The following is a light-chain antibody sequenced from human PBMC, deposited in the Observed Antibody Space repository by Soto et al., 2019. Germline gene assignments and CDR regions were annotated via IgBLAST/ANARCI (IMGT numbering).Light chain of an antibody. CDR1: SSNIGSNY. V-gene: IGLV1-47*02. CDR2: SDN. Sequence: QAVVTQPPSASGTPGQRVTISCSGSSSNIGSNYVYWYQQLPGAAPKLLIYSDNQRPSGVPDRFSGSKSGTSASLAISGLRSEDEADYSCAAWDDSLGGLFGGGTKVTVL. CDR3: AAWDDSLGGL. J-gene: IGLJ3*02.